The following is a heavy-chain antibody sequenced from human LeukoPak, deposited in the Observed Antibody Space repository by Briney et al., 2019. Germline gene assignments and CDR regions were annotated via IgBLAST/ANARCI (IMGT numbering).Heavy chain of an antibody. CDR3: ASDSSGYKDFDY. CDR2: IKSSSTTI. D-gene: IGHD3-22*01. Sequence: GGSLRLSCTASRFTFNSYNMNWVRQAPGKGLEWVSYIKSSSTTIYYADSVKGRFTISRDNSKNTLYLQMNSLRAEDTAVYYCASDSSGYKDFDYWGQGTLVTVSS. CDR1: RFTFNSYN. J-gene: IGHJ4*02. V-gene: IGHV3-48*01.